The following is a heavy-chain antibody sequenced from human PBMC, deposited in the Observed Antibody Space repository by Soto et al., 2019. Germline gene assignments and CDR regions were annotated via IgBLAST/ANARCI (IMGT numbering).Heavy chain of an antibody. CDR1: GYTFTDYG. D-gene: IGHD3-10*01. CDR2: ISAYTGNT. V-gene: IGHV1-18*01. CDR3: ARGYFYGSGTYPIDY. Sequence: ASVKVSCKASGYTFTDYGVTWVRQAPGQGLEWMGWISAYTGNTDYAQNVQGRVTMTTDTSTTTAYVELRTLRSDDTAIYYCARGYFYGSGTYPIDYWGQGTLVTVSS. J-gene: IGHJ4*03.